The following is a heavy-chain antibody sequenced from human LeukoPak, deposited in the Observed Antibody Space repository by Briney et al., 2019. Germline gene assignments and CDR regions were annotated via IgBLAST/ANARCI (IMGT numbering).Heavy chain of an antibody. J-gene: IGHJ3*01. CDR2: IRTQPYGGST. CDR1: GFTFADYA. CDR3: SKGVSPHAPFDAFDV. D-gene: IGHD3-10*01. V-gene: IGHV3-49*04. Sequence: SLRLSWTVSGFTFADYAMSWVRQAPGKGPEWVGFIRTQPYGGSTQYAASVKGRFTISRDDSKSIAYLQMNGLKTEDTAIYYCSKGVSPHAPFDAFDVWGLGTLVTVSS.